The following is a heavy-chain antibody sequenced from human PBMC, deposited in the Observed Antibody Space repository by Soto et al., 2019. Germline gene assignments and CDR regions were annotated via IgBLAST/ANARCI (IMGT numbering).Heavy chain of an antibody. Sequence: GESLKISCKGSGYSFTSYRIGWVRQMPGKGLEWMGIIYPGDSDTRYSPSFQGQVTISADKSISTAYLQWSSLKASDTAMYYCARERSYYYDSSGYIYYYYYGMDVWGQGTTVTVSS. D-gene: IGHD3-22*01. J-gene: IGHJ6*02. CDR1: GYSFTSYR. CDR3: ARERSYYYDSSGYIYYYYYGMDV. CDR2: IYPGDSDT. V-gene: IGHV5-51*01.